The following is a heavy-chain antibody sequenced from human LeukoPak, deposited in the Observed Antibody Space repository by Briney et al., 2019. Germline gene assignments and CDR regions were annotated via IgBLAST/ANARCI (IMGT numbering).Heavy chain of an antibody. CDR2: IHYTGST. CDR1: GGSLSSYY. CDR3: ARGGYYGSANDFRFDP. D-gene: IGHD3-10*01. J-gene: IGHJ5*02. Sequence: PSETLSLTCTVSGGSLSSYYWSWIRQSPGKGLECIGYIHYTGSTNYNPSLKSRVTISVETSKNQFSLKLKSVTAADTAVYYCARGGYYGSANDFRFDPWGQGTLVTVSS. V-gene: IGHV4-59*01.